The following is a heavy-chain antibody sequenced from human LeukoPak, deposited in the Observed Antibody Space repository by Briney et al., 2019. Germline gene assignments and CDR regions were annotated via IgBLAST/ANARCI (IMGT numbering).Heavy chain of an antibody. CDR3: TRHSDTYCSRAHCYVDNFYGLDV. D-gene: IGHD2-2*01. Sequence: GGSLRLSCAASGFTFDEYAMHWGRQAPGKGLEWGSGISWNSGSIGYADSVRGRFTISRDNAKNSLYLQMNSLRAEDTAFYYCTRHSDTYCSRAHCYVDNFYGLDVWGQGTRVTVSS. J-gene: IGHJ6*02. CDR1: GFTFDEYA. V-gene: IGHV3-9*01. CDR2: ISWNSGSI.